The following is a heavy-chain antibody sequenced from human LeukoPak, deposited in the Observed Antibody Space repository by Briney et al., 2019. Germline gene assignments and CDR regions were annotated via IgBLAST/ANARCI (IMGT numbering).Heavy chain of an antibody. J-gene: IGHJ1*01. Sequence: PSETLSLTCSVSGDSVSRSDSYWDWIRQPPGKGLEWIGAIYYSGRTYYSPSLKSRVTMSVDPSNNQFSLNLRSVTAADTALYYCARRRYYDGSGYLEWGQGTLLSVSS. CDR3: ARRRYYDGSGYLE. V-gene: IGHV4-39*01. D-gene: IGHD3-22*01. CDR2: IYYSGRT. CDR1: GDSVSRSDSY.